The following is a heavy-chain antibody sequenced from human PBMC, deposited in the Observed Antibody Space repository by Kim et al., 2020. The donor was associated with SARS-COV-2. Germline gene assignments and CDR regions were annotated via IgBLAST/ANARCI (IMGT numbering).Heavy chain of an antibody. CDR2: INHSGST. Sequence: SETLSLTCAVYGGSFSGYYWSWIRQPPGKGLEWIGEINHSGSTNYNPSLKSRVTISVDTSKNQFSLKLSSVTAADTAVYYCARKVGYSSRFRYGINWYFDLWGRGTLVTVSS. J-gene: IGHJ2*01. V-gene: IGHV4-34*01. CDR3: ARKVGYSSRFRYGINWYFDL. CDR1: GGSFSGYY. D-gene: IGHD6-13*01.